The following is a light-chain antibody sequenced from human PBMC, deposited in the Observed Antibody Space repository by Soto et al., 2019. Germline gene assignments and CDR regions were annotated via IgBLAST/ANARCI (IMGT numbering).Light chain of an antibody. Sequence: QLVLTQPPSASGTPGQTIAISCSGGSSNIGSHTVNWYQQLPGTAPRLLIYSNTQRPSGVPDRFSGSKSGTSASLAISGLQSEYEGDYYCAAWDDSLYGVVFGGGTKVTVL. CDR2: SNT. J-gene: IGLJ2*01. CDR3: AAWDDSLYGVV. V-gene: IGLV1-44*01. CDR1: SSNIGSHT.